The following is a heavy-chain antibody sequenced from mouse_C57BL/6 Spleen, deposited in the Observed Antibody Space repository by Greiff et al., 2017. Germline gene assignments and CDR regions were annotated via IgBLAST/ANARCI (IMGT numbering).Heavy chain of an antibody. CDR1: GYSITSGYY. CDR2: IRYDGSN. V-gene: IGHV3-6*01. CDR3: ARGCYPWYFDV. Sequence: EVQLQESGPGLVKPSQSLSLTCSVTGYSITSGYYWNWIRQFPGNKLEWMGYIRYDGSNNYNPSLKNRISITPDTSKNQFFLKLNSVTTEDTATYYCARGCYPWYFDVWGTGTTGTVSS. J-gene: IGHJ1*03. D-gene: IGHD1-1*01.